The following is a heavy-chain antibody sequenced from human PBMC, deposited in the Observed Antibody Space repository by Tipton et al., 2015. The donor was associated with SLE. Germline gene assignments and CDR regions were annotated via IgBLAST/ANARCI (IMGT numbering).Heavy chain of an antibody. CDR3: ARDAIRGAFDI. V-gene: IGHV3-21*01. D-gene: IGHD3-10*01. CDR2: ISSSSSYI. CDR1: GFTFSSYS. Sequence: SLRLSCAASGFTFSSYSMNWVRQAPGKGLEWVSSISSSSSYIYYADSVKGRFTISRDNAKNSLYLQMNSLRAEDTAVYCCARDAIRGAFDIWGQGTMVTVSS. J-gene: IGHJ3*02.